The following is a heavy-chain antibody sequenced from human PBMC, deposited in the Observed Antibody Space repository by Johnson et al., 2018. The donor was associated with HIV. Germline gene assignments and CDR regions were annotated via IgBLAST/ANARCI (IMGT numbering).Heavy chain of an antibody. J-gene: IGHJ3*01. Sequence: QVQLVESGGGLVKAGGSLRLSCAASGFIFNDYYMSWIRQAPGTGLELLLYISTSGGTLYYADSVKDRFTIFRDNAKSSLYLQMNSLGVEETAIYYCARRMVVGYHALDFWGQGTVVSVPS. CDR1: GFIFNDYY. V-gene: IGHV3-11*04. CDR3: ARRMVVGYHALDF. D-gene: IGHD2-21*01. CDR2: ISTSGGTL.